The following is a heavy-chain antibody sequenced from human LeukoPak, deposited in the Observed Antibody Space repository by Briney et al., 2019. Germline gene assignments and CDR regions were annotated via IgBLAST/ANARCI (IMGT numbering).Heavy chain of an antibody. D-gene: IGHD3-10*01. V-gene: IGHV3-7*04. CDR3: VRAHHPGGWFDP. CDR2: INQDGGEI. CDR1: GFTLISYW. J-gene: IGHJ5*02. Sequence: GGSLRLSCAASGFTLISYWMSWVRQAPGKGLEWVASINQDGGEIHYVDSVKGRFTISRDNAKNSLYLQMNSLTAEDTAVHYCVRAHHPGGWFDPWGQGTLVTVSS.